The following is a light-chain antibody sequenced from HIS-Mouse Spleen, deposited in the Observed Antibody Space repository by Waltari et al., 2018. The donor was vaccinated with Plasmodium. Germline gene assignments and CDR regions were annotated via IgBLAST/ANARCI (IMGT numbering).Light chain of an antibody. Sequence: SYELNQPPSVSLSPGQTARITGSGDALTKKYAYGYQQKSGQAPVLVIYEDSKRPSGIPERFSGSSSGTMATLTISGAQVEDEADYYCYSTDSSGNHRVFGGGTKLTVL. J-gene: IGLJ3*02. CDR3: YSTDSSGNHRV. CDR1: ALTKKY. V-gene: IGLV3-10*01. CDR2: EDS.